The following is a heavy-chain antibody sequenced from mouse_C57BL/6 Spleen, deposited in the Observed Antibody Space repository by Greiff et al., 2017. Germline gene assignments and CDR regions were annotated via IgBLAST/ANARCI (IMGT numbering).Heavy chain of an antibody. CDR2: INSDGGST. CDR3: ARQFITTVVATENYAMDY. J-gene: IGHJ4*01. CDR1: EYEFPSHD. Sequence: VQLKESGGGLVQPGESLKLSCESNEYEFPSHDMSWVRKTPEKRLELVAAINSDGGSTYYPDTMERRFIISRDNTKKTLYLQISSLRSEDTALYYCARQFITTVVATENYAMDYWGQGTSVTVSS. D-gene: IGHD1-1*01. V-gene: IGHV5-2*01.